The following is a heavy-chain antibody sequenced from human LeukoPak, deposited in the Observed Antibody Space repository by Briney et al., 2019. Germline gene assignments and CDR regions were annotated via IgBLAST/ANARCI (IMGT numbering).Heavy chain of an antibody. CDR2: ISGSGGST. CDR3: AKDHGSSSWYESGYYYYGMDV. CDR1: GFTFSSYA. Sequence: PGGSLRLSCAASGFTFSSYAMSWVRQAPGKGLEWVSAISGSGGSTYYADSVKGRFTISRDNSKNTLYLQMNSLRAEDTAVYYCAKDHGSSSWYESGYYYYGMDVWGQGTTVTVSS. D-gene: IGHD6-13*01. V-gene: IGHV3-23*01. J-gene: IGHJ6*02.